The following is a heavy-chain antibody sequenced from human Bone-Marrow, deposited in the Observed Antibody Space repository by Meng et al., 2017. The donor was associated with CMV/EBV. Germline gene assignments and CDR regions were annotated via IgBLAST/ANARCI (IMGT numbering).Heavy chain of an antibody. Sequence: ASVKVSCKTSGYTFTSYDVSRVRQATGQGLEWMGWMNPNSCNTGYVQKFQGRVTMTRSTSRSTAYMELSTLRSEDTAVYYCARAPLYSSGWPLDYWGQGTLVTVSS. V-gene: IGHV1-8*01. D-gene: IGHD6-19*01. CDR2: MNPNSCNT. CDR1: GYTFTSYD. J-gene: IGHJ4*02. CDR3: ARAPLYSSGWPLDY.